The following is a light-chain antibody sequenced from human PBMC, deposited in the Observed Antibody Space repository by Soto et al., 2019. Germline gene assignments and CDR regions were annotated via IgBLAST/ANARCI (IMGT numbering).Light chain of an antibody. J-gene: IGLJ1*01. CDR1: SSDVGDYNY. V-gene: IGLV2-14*01. CDR3: SSYTSSSTLV. Sequence: QSLLAQHASLSGSPGQSIAISCTGTSSDVGDYNYVSWYQQHPGKAPKLMIYEVNNRPSGVSNRFSGSKSGNTASLTISGLQAEDEADYYCSSYTSSSTLVFGTGTKVTVL. CDR2: EVN.